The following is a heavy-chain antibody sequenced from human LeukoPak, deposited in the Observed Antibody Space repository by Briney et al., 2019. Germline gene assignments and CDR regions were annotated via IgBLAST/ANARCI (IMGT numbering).Heavy chain of an antibody. Sequence: SETLSLTCTVSGGSISTYYWSWIRQPPGKGLEWIGRIYTSGSTNYNPSLKSRVTMSVDTSKNQFSLKLSSVTAADTAVYYCARDTSAYSGSYYILDYWGQGTLVTVSS. D-gene: IGHD1-26*01. CDR1: GGSISTYY. CDR2: IYTSGST. J-gene: IGHJ4*02. V-gene: IGHV4-4*07. CDR3: ARDTSAYSGSYYILDY.